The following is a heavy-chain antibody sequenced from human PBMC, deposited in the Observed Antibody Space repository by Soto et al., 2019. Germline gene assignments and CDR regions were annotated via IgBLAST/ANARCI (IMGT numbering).Heavy chain of an antibody. J-gene: IGHJ6*02. CDR1: GYSFTTYG. Sequence: QVQLVQSRGEVKKPGASVKVSCKTSGYSFTTYGISWVRQAPGQGLEWMGWISGYNGNTNYAQKLKGRLTMTTDTSTSTAYMGLRSLKSDDTAVYYCASEGPAPYYYYGMDVWGQGSTVTVSS. CDR2: ISGYNGNT. V-gene: IGHV1-18*01. CDR3: ASEGPAPYYYYGMDV.